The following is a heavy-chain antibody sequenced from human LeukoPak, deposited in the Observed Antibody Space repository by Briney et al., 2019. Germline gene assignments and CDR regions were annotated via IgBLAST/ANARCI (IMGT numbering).Heavy chain of an antibody. Sequence: SETLSLTCAVYGGSFSDSYWSWIRQPPGKGLEWIGEINHSGSTNYNPSLNSRVTMSVNTSKNQFSLKLNSETAADTAVYYCARGELLATVGTPGGLTWFDSWGQGTLVSVSS. CDR3: ARGELLATVGTPGGLTWFDS. J-gene: IGHJ5*01. D-gene: IGHD4-23*01. V-gene: IGHV4-34*01. CDR2: INHSGST. CDR1: GGSFSDSY.